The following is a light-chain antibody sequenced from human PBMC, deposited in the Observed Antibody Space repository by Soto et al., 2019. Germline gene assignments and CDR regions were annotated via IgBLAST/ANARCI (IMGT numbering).Light chain of an antibody. CDR2: GAS. J-gene: IGKJ4*01. CDR3: QHYNNWLGT. CDR1: QAISRN. V-gene: IGKV3-15*01. Sequence: EIVVTQSPATLSVSRGERATLSCMANQAISRNLAWYQQKPGQAPMLLIYGASTRATGIPERFSGSGSGTEFTLTISSLQSEDFAVYYCQHYNNWLGTFGGGTKVDIK.